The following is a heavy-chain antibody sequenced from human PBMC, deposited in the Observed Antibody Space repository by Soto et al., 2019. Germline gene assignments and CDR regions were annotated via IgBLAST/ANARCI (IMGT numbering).Heavy chain of an antibody. D-gene: IGHD5-18*01. CDR1: GFTFSNAW. CDR2: IKSKTDGGTT. J-gene: IGHJ4*02. Sequence: GGSLRLSCAASGFTFSNAWMNWVRQAPGKGLEWVGRIKSKTDGGTTDYAAPVKGRFTISRDDSKNTLYLQMNSLKTEDTAVYYCTTVESNTAMVPDPDYFDYWGQGTLVTVSS. V-gene: IGHV3-15*07. CDR3: TTVESNTAMVPDPDYFDY.